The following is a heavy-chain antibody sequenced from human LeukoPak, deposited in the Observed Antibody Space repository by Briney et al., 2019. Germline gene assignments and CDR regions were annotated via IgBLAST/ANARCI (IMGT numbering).Heavy chain of an antibody. CDR3: ARGLNSGSFHFDY. J-gene: IGHJ4*02. D-gene: IGHD1-26*01. Sequence: SQTLSLTCTVSGGSISSGGYYWSWIRQHPGKGLEWIGYIYYSGSTYYNPSLKSRVTISVDTSKNQFSLKLSSVTAADTAVYYCARGLNSGSFHFDYWGQGTLVTVSS. CDR2: IYYSGST. CDR1: GGSISSGGYY. V-gene: IGHV4-31*03.